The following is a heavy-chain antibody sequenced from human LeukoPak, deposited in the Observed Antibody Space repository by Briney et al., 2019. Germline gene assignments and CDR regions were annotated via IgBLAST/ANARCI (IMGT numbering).Heavy chain of an antibody. V-gene: IGHV3-9*01. CDR1: GFTFDDYA. J-gene: IGHJ4*02. CDR3: ATVGGSYSPADY. D-gene: IGHD1-26*01. CDR2: ISWNSGSG. Sequence: GRSLRLSCAASGFTFDDYAMHWVRQAPGKGLEWVSGISWNSGSGVYVDSVKGRFTISRDNAKNSLYLQMNSLRAEDTAVYYCATVGGSYSPADYWGQGTLVTVSS.